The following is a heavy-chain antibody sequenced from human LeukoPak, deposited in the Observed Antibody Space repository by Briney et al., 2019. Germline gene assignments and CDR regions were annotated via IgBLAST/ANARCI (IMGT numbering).Heavy chain of an antibody. D-gene: IGHD6-13*01. CDR2: INPSGGST. Sequence: ASVKVSCKASGYTFTSYYMHWVRQAPGQGLEWMGLINPSGGSTSYAQKFQGRVTITADKSTSTAYMELSSLRSEDTAVYYCARGGSSWYGYFDYWGQGTLVTVSS. J-gene: IGHJ4*02. CDR3: ARGGSSWYGYFDY. CDR1: GYTFTSYY. V-gene: IGHV1-46*01.